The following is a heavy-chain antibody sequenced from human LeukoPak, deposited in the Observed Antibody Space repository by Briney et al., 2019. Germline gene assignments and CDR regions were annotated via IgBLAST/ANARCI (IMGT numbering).Heavy chain of an antibody. Sequence: ASVKVSCKASGYTFTGYGISWVRQAPGQGLEWMGWISAYNGNTYYAQKFQGRVTMTTDTSTTTAYMELRSLRSDDTAVYYCARGPSTVPTRQDYWGQGTLVTVSS. CDR1: GYTFTGYG. CDR3: ARGPSTVPTRQDY. CDR2: ISAYNGNT. D-gene: IGHD2-2*01. V-gene: IGHV1-18*01. J-gene: IGHJ4*02.